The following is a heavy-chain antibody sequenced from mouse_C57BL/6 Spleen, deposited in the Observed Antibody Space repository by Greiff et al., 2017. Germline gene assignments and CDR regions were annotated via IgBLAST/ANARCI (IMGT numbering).Heavy chain of an antibody. D-gene: IGHD2-5*01. J-gene: IGHJ2*01. Sequence: QVQLQQPGAELVRPGTSVKLSCKASGYTFTSYWMHWVKQRPGQGLEWIGVIDPSDSYTNYNPKFKDKATLTVYTSSSTAYMQLSSLTSEDSAVYYCARTYYSIPGYYCDYWGQGTTLTVSS. V-gene: IGHV1-59*01. CDR1: GYTFTSYW. CDR2: IDPSDSYT. CDR3: ARTYYSIPGYYCDY.